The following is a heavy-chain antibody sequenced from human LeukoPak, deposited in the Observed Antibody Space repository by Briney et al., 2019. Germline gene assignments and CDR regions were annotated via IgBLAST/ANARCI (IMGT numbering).Heavy chain of an antibody. D-gene: IGHD6-19*01. CDR1: GFTFSSYA. CDR2: ISGSGGST. CDR3: AKVHYKGWYEYYFYYYGMDV. J-gene: IGHJ6*02. V-gene: IGHV3-23*01. Sequence: GGSLRLSCAASGFTFSSYAMSWVRQAPGKGLEWVSAISGSGGSTYYADSVKGWFTISRDNSKNTLYLQMNSLRAEDTAVYYCAKVHYKGWYEYYFYYYGMDVWGQGTTVTVSS.